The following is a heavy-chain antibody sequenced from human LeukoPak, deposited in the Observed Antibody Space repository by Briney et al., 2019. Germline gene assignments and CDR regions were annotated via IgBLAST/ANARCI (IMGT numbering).Heavy chain of an antibody. CDR3: AKARGSEIAAATNY. D-gene: IGHD6-13*01. V-gene: IGHV3-23*01. CDR1: GFTFSSYA. J-gene: IGHJ4*02. Sequence: GGSLRLSCAASGFTFSSYAMSWVRQAPGKGLEWVSVISGSGASTYYADSVKGRFTISRDNSNYTMYLQMNSLRAEDTAVYYCAKARGSEIAAATNYWGQGALVTVSS. CDR2: ISGSGAST.